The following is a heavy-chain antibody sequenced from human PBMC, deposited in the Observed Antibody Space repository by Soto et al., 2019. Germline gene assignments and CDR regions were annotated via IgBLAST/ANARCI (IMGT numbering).Heavy chain of an antibody. D-gene: IGHD4-17*01. CDR3: VRQGIDYLHGLVDV. Sequence: QVQVQQSSQGLVKPSETLSLTCSVSSGPTRSHNWGWIRQAPGRGLEWIGYIYYTGITRYNPSLDSRVTISADTSARHISLTLSSVTAADTAVYYCVRQGIDYLHGLVDVWGQGTTVSVSS. CDR2: IYYTGIT. CDR1: SGPTRSHN. V-gene: IGHV4-59*08. J-gene: IGHJ6*02.